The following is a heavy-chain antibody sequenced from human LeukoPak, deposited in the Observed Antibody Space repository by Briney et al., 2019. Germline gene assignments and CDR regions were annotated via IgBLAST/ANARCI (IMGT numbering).Heavy chain of an antibody. V-gene: IGHV3-66*02. CDR1: GLTVSYNY. CDR3: ARVMGDSSGSYFRPYFFDY. D-gene: IGHD3-22*01. CDR2: IYRGGDT. Sequence: GGSLRLSCAVSGLTVSYNYMTWVRQARGKGREGVSVIYRGGDTFYADSVKGRVTISRDTSKNNLFLQMNSLRVEDTAVYYCARVMGDSSGSYFRPYFFDYWGQGALVTVSS. J-gene: IGHJ4*02.